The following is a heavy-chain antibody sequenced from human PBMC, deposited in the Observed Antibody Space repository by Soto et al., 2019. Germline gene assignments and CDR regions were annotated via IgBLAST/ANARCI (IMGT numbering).Heavy chain of an antibody. V-gene: IGHV1-8*01. CDR2: MNPDSGHA. CDR3: ARRPHCSGGICYYGLDN. J-gene: IGHJ4*02. Sequence: ASVKVSCKASGYTFTNSDINWLRQAPGQGLEWMGWMNPDSGHAAYAQKFQGRVTLTTSTSTSTVYMEMRSLGSEDTAVYYCARRPHCSGGICYYGLDNWGQGTLVTSPQ. CDR1: GYTFTNSD. D-gene: IGHD2-15*01.